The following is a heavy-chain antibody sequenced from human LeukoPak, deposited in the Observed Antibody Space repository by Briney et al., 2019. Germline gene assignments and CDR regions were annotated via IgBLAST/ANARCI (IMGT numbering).Heavy chain of an antibody. CDR3: ARAPGQLRPPGPTYYFDY. J-gene: IGHJ4*02. CDR2: INPTSGDT. D-gene: IGHD3-3*01. CDR1: GYTFTGYY. V-gene: IGHV1-2*02. Sequence: GASVKVSCKASGYTFTGYYMHWVRQAPGQGLEWMGWINPTSGDTNYAQKFQGRVTMTRDASISTAYMELSRLTSDDTAVYYCARAPGQLRPPGPTYYFDYWGQGTLVTVSS.